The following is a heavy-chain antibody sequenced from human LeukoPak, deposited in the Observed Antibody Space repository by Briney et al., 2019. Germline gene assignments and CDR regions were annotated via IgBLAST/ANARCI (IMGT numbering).Heavy chain of an antibody. Sequence: PGGSLRLSCAASGFTFSHAWMSWVRQPPGKGLEWIANIYYSGSTYYNPSLKSRVTISVDTSKNQFSLKLSSVTAADTAVYYCARTVGYSYGSFDYWGQGTLVTVSS. CDR2: IYYSGST. D-gene: IGHD5-18*01. CDR3: ARTVGYSYGSFDY. J-gene: IGHJ4*02. CDR1: GFTFSHAW. V-gene: IGHV4-4*02.